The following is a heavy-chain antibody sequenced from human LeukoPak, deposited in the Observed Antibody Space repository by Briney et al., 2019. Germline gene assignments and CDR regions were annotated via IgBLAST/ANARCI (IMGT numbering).Heavy chain of an antibody. J-gene: IGHJ4*02. V-gene: IGHV3-64*01. CDR3: AREGSPTTYDY. CDR2: INSNGGST. Sequence: GGCLRLSCAASGFTFSSYTMHWVRQAPGKGLESVSAINSNGGSTYYANSVKGRFTISRDNSKNTLYLQMDSLRAEDMAVYYCAREGSPTTYDYWGQGTLVTVSS. CDR1: GFTFSSYT. D-gene: IGHD2/OR15-2a*01.